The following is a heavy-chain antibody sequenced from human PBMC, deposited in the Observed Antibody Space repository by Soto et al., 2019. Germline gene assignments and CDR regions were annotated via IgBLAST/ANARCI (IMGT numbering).Heavy chain of an antibody. CDR2: TRNKANSYTT. Sequence: EVQLVESGGGLVQPGGSLRLSCAASGFTFSDHYMDWVRQAPGKGLEWVGRTRNKANSYTTEYAASVKGRFTISRDDSKNSLYLQMNSLKTEDTAVYYCARGYCSNGVCYRYIDLWGRGTPVSVSS. V-gene: IGHV3-72*01. J-gene: IGHJ2*01. CDR3: ARGYCSNGVCYRYIDL. CDR1: GFTFSDHY. D-gene: IGHD2-8*01.